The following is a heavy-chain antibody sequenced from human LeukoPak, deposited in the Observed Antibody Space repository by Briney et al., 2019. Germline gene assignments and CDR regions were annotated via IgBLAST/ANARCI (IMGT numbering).Heavy chain of an antibody. CDR3: ATVAGDCSGGRCYLLRFDY. CDR2: ISGSGGST. D-gene: IGHD2-15*01. Sequence: SGGSLRLSCAASGFTFSSYAMSWVRQAPGKGLEWVSAISGSGGSTYYADSVKGRFTISRDNSKNTLYLQMNSLRGDDTAVYYCATVAGDCSGGRCYLLRFDYWGQGTLVTVSS. CDR1: GFTFSSYA. V-gene: IGHV3-23*01. J-gene: IGHJ4*02.